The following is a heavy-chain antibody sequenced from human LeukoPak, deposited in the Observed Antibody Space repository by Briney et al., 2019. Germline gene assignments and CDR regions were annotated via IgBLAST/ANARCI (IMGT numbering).Heavy chain of an antibody. D-gene: IGHD3-22*01. J-gene: IGHJ5*02. CDR2: IYYSGST. CDR3: ARSSGYLFDP. V-gene: IGHV4-59*08. Sequence: PSETLSLTCTVSGGSISSYYWSCIRQRPGKGLEWIGYIYYSGSTNYNPSLKSRVTISVDTSKNQFSLKLSSVSAADTAVYYCARSSGYLFDPWGQGILVTVSS. CDR1: GGSISSYY.